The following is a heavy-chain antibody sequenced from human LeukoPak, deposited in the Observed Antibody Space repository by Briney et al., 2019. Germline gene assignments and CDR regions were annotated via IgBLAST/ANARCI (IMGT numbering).Heavy chain of an antibody. CDR3: ARGGYCSSSICYSLNAFDI. J-gene: IGHJ3*02. CDR2: ISSSGTTI. Sequence: PGGSLRLSCVASGFTFSNYEMSWVRQAPGKGLEWVSYISSSGTTIYYADSVKGRFTISRDNAKNSLYLQMNSLRAEDTAVYYCARGGYCSSSICYSLNAFDIWGQGTMFTVS. CDR1: GFTFSNYE. D-gene: IGHD2-2*01. V-gene: IGHV3-48*03.